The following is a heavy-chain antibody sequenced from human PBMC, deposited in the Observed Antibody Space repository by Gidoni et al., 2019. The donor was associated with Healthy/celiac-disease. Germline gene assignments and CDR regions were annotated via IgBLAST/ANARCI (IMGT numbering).Heavy chain of an antibody. CDR1: GSTFTSYG. CDR3: ARDRYCSSTSCPGGWFDP. J-gene: IGHJ5*02. D-gene: IGHD2-2*01. Sequence: QVQLVQSGAEVKKPGASVKVSCKASGSTFTSYGISWVRQAPGQGLEWMGWISAYNGNTNYAQKLQGRVTMTTDTSTSTAYMELRSLRSDDTAVYYCARDRYCSSTSCPGGWFDPWGQGTLVTVSS. CDR2: ISAYNGNT. V-gene: IGHV1-18*04.